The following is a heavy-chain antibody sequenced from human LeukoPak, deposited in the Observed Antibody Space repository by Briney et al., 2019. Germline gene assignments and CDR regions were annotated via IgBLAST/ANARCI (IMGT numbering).Heavy chain of an antibody. CDR2: IYSGGST. V-gene: IGHV3-23*03. D-gene: IGHD3-22*01. Sequence: GGSLRLSCAASGFTFSSYAMSWVRQAPGKGLEWVSVIYSGGSTYYADSVKGRFTISRDNSKNTLYLQMDSLRAEGTAVYYCAREGDDSSGYYPHFDYWGQGTLVTVSS. CDR1: GFTFSSYA. CDR3: AREGDDSSGYYPHFDY. J-gene: IGHJ4*02.